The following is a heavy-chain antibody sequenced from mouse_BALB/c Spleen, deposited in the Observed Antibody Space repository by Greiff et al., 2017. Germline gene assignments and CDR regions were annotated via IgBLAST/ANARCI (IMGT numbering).Heavy chain of an antibody. D-gene: IGHD4-1*02. J-gene: IGHJ2*01. Sequence: EVQLQESGPGLVKPSQSLSLTCTVTGYSITSDYAWNWIRQFPGNKLEWMGYISYSGSTSYNPSLKSRISITRDTSKNQFFLQLNSVTTEDTATYYCARSFSTGTGFDYWGQGTTLTVSS. CDR1: GYSITSDYA. CDR3: ARSFSTGTGFDY. CDR2: ISYSGST. V-gene: IGHV3-2*02.